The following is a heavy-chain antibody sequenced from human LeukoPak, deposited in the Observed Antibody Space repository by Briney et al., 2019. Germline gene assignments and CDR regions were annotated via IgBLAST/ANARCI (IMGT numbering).Heavy chain of an antibody. V-gene: IGHV4-38-2*01. D-gene: IGHD5-24*01. CDR1: GYSISSGYY. Sequence: SETLSLTCAVSGYSISSGYYWGWIRQPPGKGLEWIGSIYHSGSTYYNPSLKSRVTISVDTSKNQFSLKLSSVTAADTAVYYCARLGIVGWLHRPFDYWGQGTLVTVSS. CDR3: ARLGIVGWLHRPFDY. J-gene: IGHJ4*02. CDR2: IYHSGST.